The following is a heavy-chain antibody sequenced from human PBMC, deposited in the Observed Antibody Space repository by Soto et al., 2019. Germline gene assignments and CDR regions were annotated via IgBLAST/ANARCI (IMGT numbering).Heavy chain of an antibody. CDR3: ASYTATGWFDP. Sequence: SETLSLTCTVSGGSISSGDYYWSWIRQPPGKGLEWIGYIYYSGSTYYNPSLKSRVTISVDTSKNQFSLKLSSVTAADTAVYYCASYTATGWFDPWGQGTLVTVSS. J-gene: IGHJ5*02. CDR2: IYYSGST. D-gene: IGHD5-18*01. CDR1: GGSISSGDYY. V-gene: IGHV4-30-4*01.